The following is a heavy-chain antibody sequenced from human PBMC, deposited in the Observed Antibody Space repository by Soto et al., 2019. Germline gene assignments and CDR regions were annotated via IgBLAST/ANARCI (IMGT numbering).Heavy chain of an antibody. CDR2: IYYSGST. D-gene: IGHD6-19*01. CDR3: ARELEYSSGWYRSLGY. Sequence: QVQLQESGPGLVKPSETLSLTCTVSGGSISSYYWSWIRQPPGKGLEWIGYIYYSGSTNYNPSLKSRVTISVDTSKNQFSLKLSSVTAADTAVYYCARELEYSSGWYRSLGYWGQGTLVTVSS. J-gene: IGHJ4*02. CDR1: GGSISSYY. V-gene: IGHV4-59*01.